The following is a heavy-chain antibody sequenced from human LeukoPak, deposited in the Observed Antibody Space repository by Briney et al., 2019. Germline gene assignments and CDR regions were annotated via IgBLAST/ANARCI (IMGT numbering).Heavy chain of an antibody. CDR2: INPNSGGT. V-gene: IGHV1-2*02. D-gene: IGHD6-19*01. Sequence: ASVKVSCKASGYTFTSYGISWVRQAPGQGLEWMGWINPNSGGTNYAQKFQGRVTMTRDTSISTAYMELSGLRSDDTAVYYCARVALYSSGWSPKDYWGQGTLVTVSS. J-gene: IGHJ4*02. CDR1: GYTFTSYG. CDR3: ARVALYSSGWSPKDY.